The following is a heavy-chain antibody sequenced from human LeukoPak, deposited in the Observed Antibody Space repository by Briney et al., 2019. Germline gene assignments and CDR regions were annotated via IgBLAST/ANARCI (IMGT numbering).Heavy chain of an antibody. CDR1: GGSISSYY. CDR2: IYYSGST. CDR3: ARGQQLVRGTRTYYFDY. J-gene: IGHJ4*02. Sequence: PSETLSLTCTVSGGSISSYYWSWIRQPPGKGLEWIGYIYYSGSTNYNPSLKSRVTISVDTSKNQFSLKLSSVTAADTAVYYCARGQQLVRGTRTYYFDYWGQGTLVTVSS. D-gene: IGHD6-13*01. V-gene: IGHV4-59*01.